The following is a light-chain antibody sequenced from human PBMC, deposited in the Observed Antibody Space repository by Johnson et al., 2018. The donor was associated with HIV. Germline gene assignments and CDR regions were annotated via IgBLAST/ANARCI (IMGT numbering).Light chain of an antibody. CDR2: DNN. Sequence: QSVLTQPPSVSAAPGQKVTISCSGSSSNIGNNYVSWYQQLPGTAPKLLIYDNNKRPSGIPDRFSGSKSGTSATLGITGLQTGDEADYYCGTCDSSLRDYLFGTGTKVTVL. V-gene: IGLV1-51*01. J-gene: IGLJ1*01. CDR3: GTCDSSLRDYL. CDR1: SSNIGNNY.